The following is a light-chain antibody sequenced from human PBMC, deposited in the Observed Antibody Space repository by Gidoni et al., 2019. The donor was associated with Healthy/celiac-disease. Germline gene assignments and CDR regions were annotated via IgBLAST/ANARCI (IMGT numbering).Light chain of an antibody. V-gene: IGKV1-39*01. CDR2: AAS. Sequence: DIQMTQSPSSLSASIGDRVTITCRASQSISSYFNWYQQKPGKAPKLLIYAASSLQSGVPSRFSGSGSGTEFTLTISSLQPEDFATYYCQPSYSTPSENTFGQGTKLEIK. CDR3: QPSYSTPSENT. CDR1: QSISSY. J-gene: IGKJ2*01.